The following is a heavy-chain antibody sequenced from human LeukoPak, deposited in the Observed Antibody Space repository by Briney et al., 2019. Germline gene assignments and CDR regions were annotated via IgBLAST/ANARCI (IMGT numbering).Heavy chain of an antibody. CDR1: GFTFSSYA. CDR2: ISYDGSNK. V-gene: IGHV3-30*01. Sequence: GGSLRLSCAASGFTFSSYAMHWVRQAPGKGLEWVAVISYDGSNKYYADSAKGRFTISRDNSKNTLYLQMNSLRAEDTAVYYCARSIAVAGTGFDYWGQGTLVTVSS. J-gene: IGHJ4*02. D-gene: IGHD6-19*01. CDR3: ARSIAVAGTGFDY.